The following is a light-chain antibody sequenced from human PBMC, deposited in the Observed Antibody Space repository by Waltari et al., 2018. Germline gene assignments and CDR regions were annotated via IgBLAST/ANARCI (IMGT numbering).Light chain of an antibody. Sequence: AIRMTQSPSSLSASPGGGVTITCRASQGISSYLAWYQQKPGKAPKLLIYAASTLQSGVPSRFSGSGSGTDFTLTISCLQSEDFATYYCQQYYSYPRTFGQGTKLEIK. CDR1: QGISSY. V-gene: IGKV1-8*01. CDR3: QQYYSYPRT. J-gene: IGKJ2*01. CDR2: AAS.